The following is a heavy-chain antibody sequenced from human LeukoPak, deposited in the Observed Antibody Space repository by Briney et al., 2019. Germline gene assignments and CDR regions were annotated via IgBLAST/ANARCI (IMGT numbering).Heavy chain of an antibody. CDR3: VKEHTYFDNSGSYYFDS. D-gene: IGHD3-22*01. Sequence: LAGGSLRLSCGASGFTFRNYAMTWVRQAPGKGLEWVSAISGSGGSTYYADSVKGRFTISRDNSKNTLYLQMNSLRTKDTAVYISVKEHTYFDNSGSYYFDSWGQGTLVTVSS. V-gene: IGHV3-23*01. CDR2: ISGSGGST. CDR1: GFTFRNYA. J-gene: IGHJ4*02.